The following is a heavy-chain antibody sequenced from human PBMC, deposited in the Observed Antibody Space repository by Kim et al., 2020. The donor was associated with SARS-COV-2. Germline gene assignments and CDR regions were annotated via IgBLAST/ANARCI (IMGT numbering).Heavy chain of an antibody. D-gene: IGHD5-18*01. J-gene: IGHJ4*02. V-gene: IGHV3-74*01. Sequence: YADTVKGRFTISRDNTKNTLYLQMNSLRAEDTAVYYCARGRYSYGTRLDYWGQGTLVTVSS. CDR3: ARGRYSYGTRLDY.